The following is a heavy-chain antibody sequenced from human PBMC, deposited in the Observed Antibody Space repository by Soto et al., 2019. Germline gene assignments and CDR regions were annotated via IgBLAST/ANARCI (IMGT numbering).Heavy chain of an antibody. J-gene: IGHJ4*02. D-gene: IGHD7-27*01. CDR2: ISGSGGST. CDR3: AKSAANWGSEFDY. CDR1: GFTFSNYG. V-gene: IGHV3-23*01. Sequence: LRLSCAASGFTFSNYGMHWVRQAPGKGLEWVSAISGSGGSTYYADSVKGRFTISRDNSKNTLYLQMNSLRAEDTAVYYCAKSAANWGSEFDYWGQGTLVTVSS.